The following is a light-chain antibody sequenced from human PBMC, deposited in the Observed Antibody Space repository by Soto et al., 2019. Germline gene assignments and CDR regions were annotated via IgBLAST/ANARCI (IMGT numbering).Light chain of an antibody. Sequence: DIQMTQSPSSVSASVGDRVTITCRASQGISSWLAGYQQKPGKAPKLLIYPASSLQSGVPSRFSGSGSRPDFTLTISSPQPQDFATYYCQQATSFPPWTFGQGTKVEIK. CDR2: PAS. CDR1: QGISSW. V-gene: IGKV1-12*01. J-gene: IGKJ1*01. CDR3: QQATSFPPWT.